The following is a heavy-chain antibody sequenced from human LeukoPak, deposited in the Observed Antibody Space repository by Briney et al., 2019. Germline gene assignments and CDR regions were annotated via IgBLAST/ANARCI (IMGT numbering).Heavy chain of an antibody. D-gene: IGHD6-13*01. CDR3: ARAGSSSTYEGNGMDV. V-gene: IGHV3-48*01. Sequence: GGSLRLSCAASGFTFSSYSMNWVRQAPGKGLEWVSYISSSSSTIYYADSVKGRFTISRDNAKNSLYLQMNSLRAEDTAVYYCARAGSSSTYEGNGMDVWGQGTTVTVSS. CDR1: GFTFSSYS. CDR2: ISSSSSTI. J-gene: IGHJ6*02.